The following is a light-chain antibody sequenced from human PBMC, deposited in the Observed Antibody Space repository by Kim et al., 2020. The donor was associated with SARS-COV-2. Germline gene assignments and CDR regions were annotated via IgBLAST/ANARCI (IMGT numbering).Light chain of an antibody. CDR2: DAS. Sequence: EIVVTQSPTTLSVSPGERATLSCRASQSVRNHLAWYQQRPGQAPRLLIYDASTRATEIPARFSGSGSGTEFTLTISSLQSEDFAVYYCLQYDSWPPRTFGQGTKVDIK. J-gene: IGKJ1*01. V-gene: IGKV3-15*01. CDR1: QSVRNH. CDR3: LQYDSWPPRT.